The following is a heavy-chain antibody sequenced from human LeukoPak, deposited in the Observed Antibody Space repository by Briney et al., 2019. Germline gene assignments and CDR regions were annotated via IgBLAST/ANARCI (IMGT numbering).Heavy chain of an antibody. CDR3: ASLYGSGSYSTPNYFDY. V-gene: IGHV3-30*04. Sequence: PGGSLRLSCAASGFTFSSYAMHWVRQAPGKGLEWVAVISYDGSNKYYADSVKGRFTISRDNSKNTLYLQMNSLRAEDTAVYYCASLYGSGSYSTPNYFDYWGQGTLVTVSS. D-gene: IGHD3-10*01. J-gene: IGHJ4*02. CDR1: GFTFSSYA. CDR2: ISYDGSNK.